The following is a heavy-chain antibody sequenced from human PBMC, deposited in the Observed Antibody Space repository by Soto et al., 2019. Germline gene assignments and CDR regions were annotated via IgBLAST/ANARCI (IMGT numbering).Heavy chain of an antibody. V-gene: IGHV3-48*02. Sequence: GGSLRLSCAVSGFTFSSFGMNWVRQAPGKGLEWISYITSDSSTRHYADFVKGRFTISRDNAKNSLYLQMNSLRDEDTAVYYCARDPYYWGQGALVTVSS. J-gene: IGHJ4*02. CDR2: ITSDSSTR. CDR1: GFTFSSFG. CDR3: ARDPYY.